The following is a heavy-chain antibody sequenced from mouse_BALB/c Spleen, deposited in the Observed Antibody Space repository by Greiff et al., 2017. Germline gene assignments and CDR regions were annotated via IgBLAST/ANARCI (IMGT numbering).Heavy chain of an antibody. Sequence: QVQLQQPGAELVMPGASVKMSCKASGYTFTDYWMHWVKQRPGQGLEWIGAIDTSDSYTSYNQKFKGKATLTVDESSSTAYMQLSSLTSEDSAVYYCARRSPYAMDYWGQGNSVTVSS. CDR1: GYTFTDYW. CDR3: ARRSPYAMDY. CDR2: IDTSDSYT. J-gene: IGHJ4*01. V-gene: IGHV1-69*01.